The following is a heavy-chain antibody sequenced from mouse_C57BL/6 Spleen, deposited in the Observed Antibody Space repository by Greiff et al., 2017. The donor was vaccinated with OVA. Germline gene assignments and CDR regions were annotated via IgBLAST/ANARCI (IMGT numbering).Heavy chain of an antibody. CDR3: ARASIYYDYDY. Sequence: EVQRVESGPGLVKPSQSLSLTCSVTGYSITSGYYWNWIRQFPGNKLEWMGYISYDGSNNYNPSLKNRISITRDTSKNQFFLKLNSVTTEDTATYYCARASIYYDYDYWGQGTTLTVSS. CDR2: ISYDGSN. V-gene: IGHV3-6*01. J-gene: IGHJ2*01. D-gene: IGHD2-4*01. CDR1: GYSITSGYY.